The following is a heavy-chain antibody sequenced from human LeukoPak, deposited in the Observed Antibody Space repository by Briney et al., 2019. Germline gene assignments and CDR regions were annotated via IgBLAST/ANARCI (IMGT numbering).Heavy chain of an antibody. Sequence: GGSLRLSCAASGFTFSSYAMSWVRQAPGKGLEWVSGISGSGGSTYYADSVKGRFTISRDNSKNTLYLQMNSLRAEDTAVFYCAGQSRGWFDPWGQGTLVTVSS. V-gene: IGHV3-23*01. CDR2: ISGSGGST. J-gene: IGHJ5*02. CDR1: GFTFSSYA. CDR3: AGQSRGWFDP.